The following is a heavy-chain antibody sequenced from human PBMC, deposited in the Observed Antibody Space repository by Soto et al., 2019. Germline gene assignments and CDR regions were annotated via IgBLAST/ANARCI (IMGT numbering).Heavy chain of an antibody. J-gene: IGHJ6*03. CDR2: INPSGGST. Sequence: ASVKVSCKASGYTFTSYYMHWVRQAPGQGLEWMGIINPSGGSTSYAQKFQGRVTMTRDTSTSTVYMELSSLRSEDTAVYYCARDPGSGDGSGGSYYYYYYYMDVWGKGTTVTVSS. CDR3: ARDPGSGDGSGGSYYYYYYYMDV. D-gene: IGHD3-10*01. CDR1: GYTFTSYY. V-gene: IGHV1-46*03.